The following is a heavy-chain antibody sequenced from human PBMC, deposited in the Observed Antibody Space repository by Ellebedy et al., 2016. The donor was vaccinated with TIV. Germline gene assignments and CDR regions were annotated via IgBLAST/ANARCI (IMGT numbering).Heavy chain of an antibody. CDR1: GITFSSYA. J-gene: IGHJ3*02. Sequence: PGGSLRLSCAASGITFSSYAMHWVRQAPGKGLERVAVISYDGSNKYSADSVKGRFTSSRDNSKNTLYLQMNSLRAEDTAVYYCARDQIVVGTAANAFEIWGQGTMVTVSS. CDR3: ARDQIVVGTAANAFEI. D-gene: IGHD2-2*01. CDR2: ISYDGSNK. V-gene: IGHV3-30*01.